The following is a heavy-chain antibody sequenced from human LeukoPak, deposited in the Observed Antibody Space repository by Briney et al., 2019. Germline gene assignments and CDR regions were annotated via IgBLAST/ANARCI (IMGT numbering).Heavy chain of an antibody. V-gene: IGHV3-30*18. CDR2: ISYDGSNK. J-gene: IGHJ4*02. Sequence: GGSLRLSCAASGFTFSSYGTHWVRQAPGQGLEWVAVISYDGSNKYYADSVKGRFTISRDNSKNTLYLQMNSLRAEDTAVYYCAKPADVLLWFGELLWGQGTLVTVSS. CDR1: GFTFSSYG. CDR3: AKPADVLLWFGELL. D-gene: IGHD3-10*01.